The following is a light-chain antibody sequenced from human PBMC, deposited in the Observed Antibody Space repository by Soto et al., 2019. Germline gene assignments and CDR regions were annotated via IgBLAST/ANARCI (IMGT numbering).Light chain of an antibody. CDR2: GAS. CDR1: QSVSSSY. V-gene: IGKV3-20*01. Sequence: EIVLTQSPGTLSLSPGERATLSCRASQSVSSSYLAWYQPKPGQAPRLLLYGASSRATGIPDRFSGSGSGTDFTITISRLEPEDFAVYYCQQYGSSSYTFGQGTKLEIK. CDR3: QQYGSSSYT. J-gene: IGKJ2*01.